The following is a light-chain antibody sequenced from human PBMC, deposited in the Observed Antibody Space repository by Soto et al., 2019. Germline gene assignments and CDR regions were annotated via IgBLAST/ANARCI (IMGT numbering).Light chain of an antibody. Sequence: DIVMTQSPLSLAVTPGEAASISCRSSQSLLHSNGYNYLDWYLQRPGQSPQLLIYLGSNRASGVPDRFSGSASGTDFTLKISRVEAEDVGVYYCMQALQTPLTFGGGTKVEIK. V-gene: IGKV2-28*01. CDR1: QSLLHSNGYNY. CDR2: LGS. J-gene: IGKJ4*01. CDR3: MQALQTPLT.